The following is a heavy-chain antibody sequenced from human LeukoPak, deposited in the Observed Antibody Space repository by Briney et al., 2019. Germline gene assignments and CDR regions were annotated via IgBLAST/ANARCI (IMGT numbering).Heavy chain of an antibody. D-gene: IGHD2-2*03. CDR3: ARGPRDPTGYCARGTCSPTYEV. Sequence: PGGSLRLSCVASGFPFSDYEMNWVRQAPGKGLEGVSYSRSSGSNIYYADSVEGRFTISRDNDKKELSLQMKNMGAEDTAVYYCARGPRDPTGYCARGTCSPTYEVWGHGTLVTVSS. CDR2: SRSSGSNI. CDR1: GFPFSDYE. V-gene: IGHV3-48*03. J-gene: IGHJ4*01.